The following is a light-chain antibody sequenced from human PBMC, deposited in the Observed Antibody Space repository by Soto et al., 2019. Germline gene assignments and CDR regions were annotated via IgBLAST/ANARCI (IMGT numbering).Light chain of an antibody. CDR1: QSISNY. CDR2: AAS. V-gene: IGKV1-39*01. CDR3: QQSYRTPHT. J-gene: IGKJ2*01. Sequence: DLQLTQSPYSLSASVGDRVTITCRASQSISNYLNWYQQKPGKAPRLLIHAASSLQSGVPSRFSGSGSGTDFTLTISSLQPEDFAIYYCQQSYRTPHTFGQGTKLETK.